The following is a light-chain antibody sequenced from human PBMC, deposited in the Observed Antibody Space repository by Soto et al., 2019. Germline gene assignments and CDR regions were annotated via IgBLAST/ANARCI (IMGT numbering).Light chain of an antibody. J-gene: IGKJ4*01. V-gene: IGKV1-39*01. CDR1: QTISNY. Sequence: DIQMTQSPSSLSASVGDRVTITCRASQTISNYLNWYQQKSGQAPKLLIYTAASLQSGVPSRFSGAGSGTDFTLTITTLQPEDFATYSCQQSYSAPTTFGGGTKVDIK. CDR3: QQSYSAPTT. CDR2: TAA.